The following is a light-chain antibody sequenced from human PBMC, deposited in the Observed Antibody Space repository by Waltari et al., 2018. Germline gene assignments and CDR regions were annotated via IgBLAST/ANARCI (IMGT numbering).Light chain of an antibody. CDR1: SSNIGNNA. CDR2: YDD. Sequence: QSVLTQPPSVSEAPRQRVTISCSGSSSNIGNNAVNWYQRLPGEAPKLLIYYDDMRPSGVSDRFSGSTSGTSASMAIGGLLSEDEGDYYCAAWDDSLNAVVFGGGTKLTVL. J-gene: IGLJ2*01. CDR3: AAWDDSLNAVV. V-gene: IGLV1-36*01.